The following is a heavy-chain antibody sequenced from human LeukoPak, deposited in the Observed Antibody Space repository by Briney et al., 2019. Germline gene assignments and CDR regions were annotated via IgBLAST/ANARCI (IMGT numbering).Heavy chain of an antibody. D-gene: IGHD2-2*01. J-gene: IGHJ6*03. Sequence: GGSLRLSCAASGFTFSHFGMHWVRQAPGKGLEWLAFIQFGGTNKYYADSVQGRFVVSRDNSKNSLFLQINSLRSDDTAVYFCAKGSIPAAITYYMDVWGKGTTVTVSS. CDR2: IQFGGTNK. CDR1: GFTFSHFG. CDR3: AKGSIPAAITYYMDV. V-gene: IGHV3-30*02.